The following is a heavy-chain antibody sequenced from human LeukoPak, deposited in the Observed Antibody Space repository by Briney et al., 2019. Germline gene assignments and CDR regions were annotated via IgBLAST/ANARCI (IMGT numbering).Heavy chain of an antibody. V-gene: IGHV1-8*01. CDR3: ARGRSGLAAAGTYDY. J-gene: IGHJ4*02. CDR1: GYTFTSSD. D-gene: IGHD6-13*01. Sequence: ASVKVSRKASGYTFTSSDINWVRQATGQGLEWMGWINPKSGRTGYAKKFQARVSMTMNTSISTAYMEVSSLRFEDTAVYYCARGRSGLAAAGTYDYWGQGTLITVSS. CDR2: INPKSGRT.